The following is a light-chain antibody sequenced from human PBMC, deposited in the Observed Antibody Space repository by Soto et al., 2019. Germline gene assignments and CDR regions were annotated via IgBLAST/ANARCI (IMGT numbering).Light chain of an antibody. Sequence: EIVMTQSPDTLSLSPGETATLSCRASQSIANNLAWYQQKPGQPPSLLFSGASTRATGIPARFSASRSGTDFTLNISSLQSEDFAVYYCHQYNNWPQTFGQGTKVQI. J-gene: IGKJ1*01. CDR3: HQYNNWPQT. CDR2: GAS. CDR1: QSIANN. V-gene: IGKV3D-15*01.